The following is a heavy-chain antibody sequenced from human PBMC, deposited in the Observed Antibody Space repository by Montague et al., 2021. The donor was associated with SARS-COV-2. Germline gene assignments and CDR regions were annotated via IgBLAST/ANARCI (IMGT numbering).Heavy chain of an antibody. CDR2: TSDSRST. V-gene: IGHV4-59*08. J-gene: IGHJ4*02. Sequence: SETLSLTCTVSGGSISSFYWSWFRQPPGKGLEWIGYTSDSRSTNYNPSLTSRVTMSVDTSKNQFSLKVNSVTAADTAIYYCARKGSGRSDLAYWGQGTLVTVSS. CDR3: ARKGSGRSDLAY. CDR1: GGSISSFY. D-gene: IGHD1-26*01.